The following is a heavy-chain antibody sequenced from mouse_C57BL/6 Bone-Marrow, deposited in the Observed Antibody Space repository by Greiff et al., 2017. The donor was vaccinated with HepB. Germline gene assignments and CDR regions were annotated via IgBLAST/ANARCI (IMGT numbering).Heavy chain of an antibody. J-gene: IGHJ2*01. CDR3: ARGSSYGNY. CDR2: IYPGSGNT. D-gene: IGHD1-1*01. Sequence: QVQLKQSGAELVRPGASVKLSCKASGYTFTDYYINWVKQRPGQGLEWIARIYPGSGNTYYNEKFKGKATLTAEKSSSTAYMQLSSLTSEDSAVYFCARGSSYGNYWGQGTTLTVSS. CDR1: GYTFTDYY. V-gene: IGHV1-76*01.